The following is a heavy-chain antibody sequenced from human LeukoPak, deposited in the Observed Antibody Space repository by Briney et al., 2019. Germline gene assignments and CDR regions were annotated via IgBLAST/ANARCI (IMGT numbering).Heavy chain of an antibody. CDR2: ISASGGST. J-gene: IGHJ4*02. CDR1: GFTFSGYA. V-gene: IGHV3-23*01. Sequence: GGSLRLSCAASGFTFSGYAMSWVRQAPGKGLEWVSFISASGGSTYYADSVKGRFTISRDNSKNTLYLQMNSLRAEDTAVYYCARRGYCSGGDCLYFFDYWGQGTLVTVSP. CDR3: ARRGYCSGGDCLYFFDY. D-gene: IGHD2-15*01.